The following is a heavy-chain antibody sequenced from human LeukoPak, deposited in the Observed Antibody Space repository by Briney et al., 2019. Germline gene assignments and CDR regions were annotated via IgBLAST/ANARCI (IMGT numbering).Heavy chain of an antibody. D-gene: IGHD2-8*01. J-gene: IGHJ4*02. CDR1: GFTVGNNY. Sequence: GGSLRLSCAASGFTVGNNYMNWVRQAPGKGLEWVSLIFSHGETSYADSVRGRFTISRDNSKNTLYLQMNGLRVEDTAVYYCARDPPAVSINTYAWGQGTLVTVSS. CDR3: ARDPPAVSINTYA. CDR2: IFSHGET. V-gene: IGHV3-66*01.